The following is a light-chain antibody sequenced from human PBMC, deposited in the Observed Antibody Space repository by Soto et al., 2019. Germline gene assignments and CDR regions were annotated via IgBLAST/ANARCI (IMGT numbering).Light chain of an antibody. CDR1: QSVSSSY. CDR2: GAS. CDR3: QQYGSSPYT. J-gene: IGKJ2*01. Sequence: EIVLTQSPGTLSLSTGERATLSCRASQSVSSSYLAWYQQKPGQAPRLLIYGASSRATGIPDRFSGSGSGTDFTLYISRLEPEDFAVYYCQQYGSSPYTFGQGTKLEIK. V-gene: IGKV3-20*01.